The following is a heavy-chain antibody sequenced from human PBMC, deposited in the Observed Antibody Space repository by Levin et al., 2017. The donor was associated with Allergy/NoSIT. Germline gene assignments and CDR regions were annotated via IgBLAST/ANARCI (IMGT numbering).Heavy chain of an antibody. J-gene: IGHJ4*02. CDR3: AKDTPALSAGPYFDY. CDR2: ISGSDGST. Sequence: GGSLRLSCAASGLTFSSYAMSWVRQAPGKGLEWVSGISGSDGSTYYADSVKGRFTISRDNSKNTMYLQMNSLRAEDTAVYYCAKDTPALSAGPYFDYWGQGTLVTVSS. V-gene: IGHV3-23*01. CDR1: GLTFSSYA. D-gene: IGHD2-2*01.